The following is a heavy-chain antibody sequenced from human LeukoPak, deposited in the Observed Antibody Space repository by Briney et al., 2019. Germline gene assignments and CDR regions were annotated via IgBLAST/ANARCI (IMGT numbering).Heavy chain of an antibody. CDR3: ARGSDYDFWSGYYPGYYYGMDV. Sequence: GGSLRLSCAASGFTFSSYAMHWVRQAPGKGLEWVAVISYDGSNKYYADSVKGRFTISRDNSKNMLYLQMNSLRAKDTAVYYCARGSDYDFWSGYYPGYYYGMDVWGQGTTVTVSS. D-gene: IGHD3-3*01. V-gene: IGHV3-30-3*01. CDR2: ISYDGSNK. CDR1: GFTFSSYA. J-gene: IGHJ6*02.